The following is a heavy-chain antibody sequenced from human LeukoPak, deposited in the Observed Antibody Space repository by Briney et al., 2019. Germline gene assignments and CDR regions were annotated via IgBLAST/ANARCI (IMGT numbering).Heavy chain of an antibody. D-gene: IGHD3-3*01. CDR1: GYSISSRYY. V-gene: IGHV4-38-2*01. J-gene: IGHJ4*02. CDR2: IYHSGST. CDR3: ARYYDFWSGYLDY. Sequence: PSETLSLTCAVSGYSISSRYYGGWIRQPPGKGLEWIGSIYHSGSTYYNPSLKSRVTISVDTSKNQFSLKLSSVTAADTAVYYCARYYDFWSGYLDYWGQGTPVTVSS.